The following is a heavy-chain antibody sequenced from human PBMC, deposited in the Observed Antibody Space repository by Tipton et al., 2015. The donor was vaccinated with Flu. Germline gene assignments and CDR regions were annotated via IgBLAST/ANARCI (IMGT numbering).Heavy chain of an antibody. CDR2: IYYRGYT. CDR1: GDSISSSSYF. V-gene: IGHV4-39*01. D-gene: IGHD2-2*03. CDR3: VRLVNGWGPVGWVDP. Sequence: TLSLTCFVSGDSISSSSYFWGWIRQPPGKGLEWIATIYYRGYTYYSPSLKSRISISVDTSNNQFSLKLNSVTAADTAVYYCVRLVNGWGPVGWVDPWGQGTLVTVSS. J-gene: IGHJ5*02.